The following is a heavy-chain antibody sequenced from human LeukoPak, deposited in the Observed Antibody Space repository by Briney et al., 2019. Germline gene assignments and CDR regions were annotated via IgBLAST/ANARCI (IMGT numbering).Heavy chain of an antibody. V-gene: IGHV3-23*01. D-gene: IGHD3-22*01. CDR3: AKAPITYYYDSSGYYFDY. J-gene: IGHJ4*02. CDR1: GFTFSSYA. Sequence: PGGSLRLXCAASGFTFSSYAMSWVRQAPGKGLEWVSAISGSGGSTYYADSVKGRFTISRDNSKNTLYLQMNSLRAEDTAVYYCAKAPITYYYDSSGYYFDYWGQGTLVTVSS. CDR2: ISGSGGST.